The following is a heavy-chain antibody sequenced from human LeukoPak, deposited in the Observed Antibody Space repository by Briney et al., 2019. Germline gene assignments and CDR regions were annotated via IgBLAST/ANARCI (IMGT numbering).Heavy chain of an antibody. D-gene: IGHD3-16*01. J-gene: IGHJ6*03. CDR2: IYYSGST. CDR3: SRLGFMDV. Sequence: SETLSLTCTVSGGSISSYYWSWIRQPPGKGLEWIGFIYYSGSTNYNPSLKSRVTISVDTSKNQISLNLSSVTAADTAVYYCSRLGFMDVWGKGTTVTVSS. CDR1: GGSISSYY. V-gene: IGHV4-59*08.